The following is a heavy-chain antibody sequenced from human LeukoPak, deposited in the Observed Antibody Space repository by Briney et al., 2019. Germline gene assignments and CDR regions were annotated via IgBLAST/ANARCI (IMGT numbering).Heavy chain of an antibody. V-gene: IGHV4-59*01. CDR3: ARDLYSSSWYDY. CDR1: GGSISSYY. J-gene: IGHJ4*02. CDR2: IYYSGST. Sequence: SETLSLTCTVSGGSISSYYWSWIRQPPGKGLEWIGYIYYSGSTNYNPSLKSRVTISVGTSKNQFSLKLSSVTAADTAVYYCARDLYSSSWYDYWGQGTLVTVSS. D-gene: IGHD6-13*01.